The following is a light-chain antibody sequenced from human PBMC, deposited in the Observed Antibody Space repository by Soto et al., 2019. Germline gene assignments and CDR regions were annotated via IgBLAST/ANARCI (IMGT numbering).Light chain of an antibody. Sequence: QSALTQPASVAGSPGQSITISCTGTSSDVGHYDYVSWYQQHPGKVPKLIISEVTTRASGVSDRFSGSKSGNTASLTISRLQAADEAHYYCSSYTTDYTQVYGGRTKLTVL. J-gene: IGLJ3*02. CDR3: SSYTTDYTQV. CDR1: SSDVGHYDY. V-gene: IGLV2-14*01. CDR2: EVT.